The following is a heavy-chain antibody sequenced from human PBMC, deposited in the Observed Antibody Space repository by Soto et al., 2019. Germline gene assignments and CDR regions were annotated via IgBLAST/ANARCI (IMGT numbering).Heavy chain of an antibody. CDR3: AKNRGSGSYTNWNFDV. D-gene: IGHD1-26*01. J-gene: IGHJ2*01. CDR1: GFPFSSYA. CDR2: IRGGGDYT. Sequence: EVQVLESGGGLVQPGGSLRLSCAASGFPFSSYAMSWVRQAPGKGLEWVSTIRGGGDYTHYTDSVKGRFTISRDNSRNTLYLQMNSLRAEDTAVYYCAKNRGSGSYTNWNFDVWGRGTLVTVSS. V-gene: IGHV3-23*01.